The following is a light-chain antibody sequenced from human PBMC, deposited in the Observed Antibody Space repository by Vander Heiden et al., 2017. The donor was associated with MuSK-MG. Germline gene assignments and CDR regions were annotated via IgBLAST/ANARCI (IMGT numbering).Light chain of an antibody. V-gene: IGKV3-11*01. CDR2: DAS. CDR3: QQRSIWPA. Sequence: VLTQSPATLSLSQGESATLSYRASQCVGTYLAWYQHKPGQAPRLLIYDASKRATGIPGRFSGSGSGTDFTLTISSLEPEDFAVYYCQQRSIWPAFGGGTKVEIK. CDR1: QCVGTY. J-gene: IGKJ4*01.